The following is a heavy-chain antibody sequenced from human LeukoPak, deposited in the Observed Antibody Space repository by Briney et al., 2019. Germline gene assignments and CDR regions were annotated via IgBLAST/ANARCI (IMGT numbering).Heavy chain of an antibody. D-gene: IGHD3-10*01. CDR3: ARGGGTMVTPYYFDY. CDR1: GYSFTSYW. CDR2: IYPGDSDT. J-gene: IGHJ4*02. V-gene: IGHV5-51*01. Sequence: GESLKISCKGSGYSFTSYWIGWVRQMPGKGLEWMGIIYPGDSDTRYSPSFQGQVTISADKSISTVYLLWSSLKASYTAMYYCARGGGTMVTPYYFDYWGQGTLVTVSS.